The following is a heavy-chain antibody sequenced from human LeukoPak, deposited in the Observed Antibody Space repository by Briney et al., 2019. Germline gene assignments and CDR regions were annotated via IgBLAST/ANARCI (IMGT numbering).Heavy chain of an antibody. J-gene: IGHJ4*02. V-gene: IGHV1-2*02. CDR1: GYTFTGYY. D-gene: IGHD3-22*01. CDR2: INPNSGGT. Sequence: ASVKVSCKASGYTFTGYYMHWVRQAPGQGLEWMGWINPNSGGTNYAQKFQGRVTMTRDTSISTAYMELSRLRSDDTAVYYCASLTGHYYDSSGYYEGDYWGQGTPVTVSS. CDR3: ASLTGHYYDSSGYYEGDY.